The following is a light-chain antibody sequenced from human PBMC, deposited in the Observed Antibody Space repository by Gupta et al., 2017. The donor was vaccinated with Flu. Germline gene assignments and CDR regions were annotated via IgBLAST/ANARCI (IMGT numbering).Light chain of an antibody. CDR1: SSNIGRNT. V-gene: IGLV1-44*01. CDR2: SNN. J-gene: IGLJ3*02. CDR3: ASWDDSLNGRGV. Sequence: QSVLTQPPSASGTPGQRVTISCSGSSSNIGRNTVNWYQQLPGAAPKLLIYSNNKRPSGVPDRFSGSKSGTSASLAISGLQSEDEADYYSASWDDSLNGRGVFGGGTKLTVL.